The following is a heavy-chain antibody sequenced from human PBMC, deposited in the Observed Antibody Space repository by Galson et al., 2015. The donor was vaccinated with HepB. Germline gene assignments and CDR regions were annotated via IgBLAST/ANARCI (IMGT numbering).Heavy chain of an antibody. D-gene: IGHD5-12*01. CDR2: LSGSGNRT. J-gene: IGHJ6*02. V-gene: IGHV3-23*01. CDR1: GFTFSNYA. CDR3: AKGGNIETLYYGMEV. Sequence: SLRLSCAASGFTFSNYAMSWVRQAPGKGLEWVSCLSGSGNRTHFADSVKGRFTISRDNSKNMVYLQMNSLRAEDTAVYYCAKGGNIETLYYGMEVWGQGTTVTVSS.